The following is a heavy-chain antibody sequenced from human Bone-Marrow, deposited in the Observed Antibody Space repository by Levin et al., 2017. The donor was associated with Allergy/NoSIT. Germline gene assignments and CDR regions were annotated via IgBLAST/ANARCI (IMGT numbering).Heavy chain of an antibody. V-gene: IGHV3-30-3*01. J-gene: IGHJ4*02. Sequence: GESLKISCAASGFTFSSYAMHWVRQAPGKGLEWVAVISYDGSNKYYADSVKGRFTISRDNSKNTLYLQMNSLRAEDTAVYYCARDPALNSMPTAMSDYWGQGTLVTVSS. CDR2: ISYDGSNK. CDR1: GFTFSSYA. D-gene: IGHD5-18*01. CDR3: ARDPALNSMPTAMSDY.